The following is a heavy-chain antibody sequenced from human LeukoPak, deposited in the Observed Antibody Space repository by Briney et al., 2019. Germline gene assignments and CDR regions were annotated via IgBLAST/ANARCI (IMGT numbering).Heavy chain of an antibody. V-gene: IGHV4-61*02. J-gene: IGHJ4*02. CDR1: GGSISSGSYY. CDR2: IYTSGST. D-gene: IGHD6-6*01. CDR3: ARGSSSPLDY. Sequence: SETLSLTCTVSGGSISSGSYYWSWIRQPAGKGLEWIGRIYTSGSTNYNPSLKSRVTISVDTSKNQFPLKLSSVTAADTAVYYCARGSSSPLDYWGQGTLVTVSS.